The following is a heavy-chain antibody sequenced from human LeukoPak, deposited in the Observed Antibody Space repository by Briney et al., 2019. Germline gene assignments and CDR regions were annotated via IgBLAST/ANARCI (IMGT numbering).Heavy chain of an antibody. J-gene: IGHJ5*02. CDR2: IIPILGIA. V-gene: IGHV1-69*04. D-gene: IGHD3-3*01. CDR1: GGTFSSYA. Sequence: GSSVKVSCKASGGTFSSYAISWVRQAPGQGLEWMGRIIPILGIANYAQKFQGRVTITADKSTSTAYMELSSLRSEDTAVYYCARDPPPPAFWSAPGWSDPGGQGTLVTVSS. CDR3: ARDPPPPAFWSAPGWSDP.